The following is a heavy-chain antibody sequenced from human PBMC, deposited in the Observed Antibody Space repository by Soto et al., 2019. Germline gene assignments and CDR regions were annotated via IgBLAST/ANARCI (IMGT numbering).Heavy chain of an antibody. V-gene: IGHV4-59*12. CDR3: ARAPMVVAATRLFYWFDP. J-gene: IGHJ5*02. Sequence: SETLSLTCTVSGGSISSYYWSWIRQPPGKGLEWIGYIYYSGSTNYNPSLKSRVTISVDTSKNQFSLKLSSVTAADTAVYYCARAPMVVAATRLFYWFDPWGQGTLVTVSS. CDR1: GGSISSYY. CDR2: IYYSGST. D-gene: IGHD2-15*01.